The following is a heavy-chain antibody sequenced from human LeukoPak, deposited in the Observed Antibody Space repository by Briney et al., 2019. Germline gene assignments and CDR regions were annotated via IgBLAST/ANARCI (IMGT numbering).Heavy chain of an antibody. CDR2: ISSSSDYI. CDR3: AGTLISARPGY. V-gene: IGHV3-21*01. J-gene: IGHJ4*02. Sequence: GGSLRLSCVASGFTFSFYSIKWVRQAPGKGLGWVSSISSSSDYIYYADSVKGRFTISRDNAKNSLYLQMTSLRVDDTALYYCAGTLISARPGYWGQGTLVTVSS. D-gene: IGHD6-6*01. CDR1: GFTFSFYS.